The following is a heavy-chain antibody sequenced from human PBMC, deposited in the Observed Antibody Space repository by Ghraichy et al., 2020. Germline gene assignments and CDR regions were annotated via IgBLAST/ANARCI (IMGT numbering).Heavy chain of an antibody. J-gene: IGHJ4*02. D-gene: IGHD1-7*01. Sequence: GGSLRLSCAASGFSFSSYSMNWVRQAPGKGLEWVSSISTGSNYIYYADSVKGRFTISRDNAKNSLYLQMNSLRAEDTAVYYCARDARQRVPGTSFDYWGQGTLVTVSS. V-gene: IGHV3-21*01. CDR3: ARDARQRVPGTSFDY. CDR2: ISTGSNYI. CDR1: GFSFSSYS.